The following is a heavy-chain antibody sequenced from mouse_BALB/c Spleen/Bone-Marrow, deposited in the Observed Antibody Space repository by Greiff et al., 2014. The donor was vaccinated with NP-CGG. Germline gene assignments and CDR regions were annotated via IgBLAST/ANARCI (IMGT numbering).Heavy chain of an antibody. CDR2: IWSDGST. V-gene: IGHV2-6-1*01. CDR3: ARRGSFYAMDY. J-gene: IGHJ4*01. CDR1: GFSLTSYG. Sequence: VKLMESGPGLVAPSQGLSITCTISGFSLTSYGVHWVRQPPGKGLEWLVVIWSDGSTTYNSALKSRLSISKDNSKSQVFLKMNSLQTDDTAMYYCARRGSFYAMDYWGQGTSVTVSS.